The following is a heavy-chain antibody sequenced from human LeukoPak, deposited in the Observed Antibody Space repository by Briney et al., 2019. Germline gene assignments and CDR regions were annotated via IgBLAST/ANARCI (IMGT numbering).Heavy chain of an antibody. D-gene: IGHD5-18*01. V-gene: IGHV4-38-2*02. Sequence: PSETLSLTCTVSGFSISSGHYWGWVRQPPGAGLEWIESVYQSGTTYYNPSLKSRVTTSVDMSKNQFSLRLRPVTAADTAVYYCARIFIRNGYSSYFDCWGQGTLVTVSS. CDR3: ARIFIRNGYSSYFDC. CDR1: GFSISSGHY. CDR2: VYQSGTT. J-gene: IGHJ4*02.